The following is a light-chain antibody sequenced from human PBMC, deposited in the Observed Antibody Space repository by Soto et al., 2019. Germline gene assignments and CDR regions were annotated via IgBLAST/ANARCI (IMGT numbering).Light chain of an antibody. J-gene: IGLJ1*01. V-gene: IGLV1-40*01. Sequence: SVLTQAPWVYGAPGQRCTISCTGSISNIGAGYDVHWYQQLPGTAPKLLIYGNNNRPSGVPDRFSGSKSGTSASLAITGLQAEDEADYYCQSYDSSLSGYVFGTGTKVTVL. CDR1: ISNIGAGYD. CDR3: QSYDSSLSGYV. CDR2: GNN.